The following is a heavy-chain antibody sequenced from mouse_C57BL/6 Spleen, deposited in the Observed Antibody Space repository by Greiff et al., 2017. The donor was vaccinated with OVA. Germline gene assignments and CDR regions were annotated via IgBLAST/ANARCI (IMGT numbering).Heavy chain of an antibody. D-gene: IGHD2-4*01. V-gene: IGHV1-81*01. CDR2: IYPRSGNT. CDR3: ARGGDDYEDAMDY. Sequence: VMLVESGAELARPGASVKLSCKASGYTFTSYGISWVKQRTGQGLEWIGEIYPRSGNTYYNEKFKGKATLTADKSSSTAYMELRSLTSEDSAVYFCARGGDDYEDAMDYWVQGTSVTVSS. J-gene: IGHJ4*01. CDR1: GYTFTSYG.